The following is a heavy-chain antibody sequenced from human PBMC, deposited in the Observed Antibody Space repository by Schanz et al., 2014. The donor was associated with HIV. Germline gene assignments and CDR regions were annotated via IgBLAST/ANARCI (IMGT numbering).Heavy chain of an antibody. CDR2: INPNSGGT. D-gene: IGHD6-13*01. J-gene: IGHJ3*02. CDR1: GDTFTGDF. CDR3: ARDLADSSTWYDVFDI. Sequence: QVQLVQSGAEVKKPGASVKVSCKASGDTFTGDFMHWVRQAPGQGLEWMGWINPNSGGTNYAQKFQGRVTLTRDTSISTAYMERSRLRSDDTAVYFCARDLADSSTWYDVFDIWGQGTKVTVSS. V-gene: IGHV1-2*02.